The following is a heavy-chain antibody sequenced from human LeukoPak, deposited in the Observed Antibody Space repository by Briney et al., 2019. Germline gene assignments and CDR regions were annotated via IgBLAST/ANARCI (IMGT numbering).Heavy chain of an antibody. D-gene: IGHD3-16*02. CDR1: GGSFSGYY. J-gene: IGHJ3*02. V-gene: IGHV4-34*01. Sequence: PSETLSLTCAVYGGSFSGYYWSWIRQPPGKGLEWIGEINHSGSTNYNPSLKSRVTISVDTSKNQFSLKLSSVTAADTAVYYCARGAPYYDYVWGSYRYSSAFDIWGQGTMVTVSS. CDR3: ARGAPYYDYVWGSYRYSSAFDI. CDR2: INHSGST.